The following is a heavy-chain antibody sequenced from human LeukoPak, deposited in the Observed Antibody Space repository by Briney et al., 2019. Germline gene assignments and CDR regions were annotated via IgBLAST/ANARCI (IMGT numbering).Heavy chain of an antibody. CDR3: ARDSSSWYGGAFDI. J-gene: IGHJ3*02. CDR1: GFTFRKSG. CDR2: IEDNGNSK. Sequence: GGSLRLSCAASGFTFRKSGIHRVRQAPGKGLEWMAYIEDNGNSKYYADSVKGRFTISRDNSKNTLNLQMNSLTVEDTAVYYCARDSSSWYGGAFDIWGQGTMVTVSS. V-gene: IGHV3-30*19. D-gene: IGHD6-13*01.